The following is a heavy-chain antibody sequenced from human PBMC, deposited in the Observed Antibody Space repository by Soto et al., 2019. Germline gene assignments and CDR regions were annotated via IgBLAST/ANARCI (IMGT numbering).Heavy chain of an antibody. D-gene: IGHD5-18*01. CDR1: GGTFSSYA. V-gene: IGHV1-69*13. Sequence: SVKGSLKACGGTFSSYAISWVRQAPGQGLEWMGGIIPIFGTANYAQKFQGRVTITADESTSTDYMELSSLRSEDTAVYYCARDRRDGYAFDYWGQGTLVTVS. J-gene: IGHJ4*02. CDR3: ARDRRDGYAFDY. CDR2: IIPIFGTA.